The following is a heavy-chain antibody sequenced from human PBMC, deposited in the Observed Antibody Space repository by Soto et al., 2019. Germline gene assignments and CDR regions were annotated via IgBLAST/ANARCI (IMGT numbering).Heavy chain of an antibody. CDR2: IYHSGST. Sequence: QLQLQESGSGLVKPAQTLALTCSVSGCSISRGGYSWSWIRQPPGKGLEWIGYIYHSGSTYYNPSLKSRVTISVDRSKNQFSLKLSSVTAADTALYYCAAGGGLPRYYWGQGTLVTVSS. V-gene: IGHV4-30-2*01. J-gene: IGHJ4*02. D-gene: IGHD5-12*01. CDR1: GCSISRGGYS. CDR3: AAGGGLPRYY.